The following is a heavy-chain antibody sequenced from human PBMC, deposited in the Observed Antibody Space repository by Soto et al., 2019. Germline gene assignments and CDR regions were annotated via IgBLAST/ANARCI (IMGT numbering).Heavy chain of an antibody. Sequence: VQLLESGGGLVQPGGSLRLSCAASGFTFSSYAMSWVRQAPGKGLEWVSAISGSGGSTYYADSVKGRFTISRDNSKNTLYLQMNSLRAEDTAVYYCAKHSSQHVLNYYDSSGYYLDYWGQGTLVTVSS. CDR1: GFTFSSYA. V-gene: IGHV3-23*01. CDR3: AKHSSQHVLNYYDSSGYYLDY. D-gene: IGHD3-22*01. CDR2: ISGSGGST. J-gene: IGHJ4*02.